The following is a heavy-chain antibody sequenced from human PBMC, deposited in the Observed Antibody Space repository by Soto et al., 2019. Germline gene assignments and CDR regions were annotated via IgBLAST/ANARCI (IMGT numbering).Heavy chain of an antibody. Sequence: PSETLSLTCAVYGGSFSGSYWNWIRQPPGKGLEWIGEINHNTNTIYNPSLTSRVTISVDTSKNHFSLKLTSVTAADTAVYYCARSIDPWGQGTLVTVSS. J-gene: IGHJ5*02. CDR1: GGSFSGSY. V-gene: IGHV4-34*01. CDR2: INHNTNT. CDR3: ARSIDP.